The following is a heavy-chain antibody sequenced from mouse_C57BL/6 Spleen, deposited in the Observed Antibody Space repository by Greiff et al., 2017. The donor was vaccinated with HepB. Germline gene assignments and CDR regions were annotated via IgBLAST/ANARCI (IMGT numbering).Heavy chain of an antibody. CDR2: IDPSDSET. Sequence: QVQLQQPGAELVRPGSLVKLSCKASGYTFTSYWMHWVKQRPIQGLEWIGNIDPSDSETHYNQKFKDKATLTVDKSSSTAYMQLSSLTSEDSAVYYCARSYYYGSSYPYAMDYWGQGTSVTVSS. V-gene: IGHV1-52*01. J-gene: IGHJ4*01. D-gene: IGHD1-1*01. CDR1: GYTFTSYW. CDR3: ARSYYYGSSYPYAMDY.